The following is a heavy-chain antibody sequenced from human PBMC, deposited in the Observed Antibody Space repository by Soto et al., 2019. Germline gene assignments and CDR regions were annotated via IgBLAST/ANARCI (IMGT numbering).Heavy chain of an antibody. V-gene: IGHV1-3*01. CDR3: ASIGVARNPWYFDY. D-gene: IGHD5-12*01. Sequence: ALVKVSCKASGYTFTSYAMHWVRQAPGQRLEWMGWINAGNGNTKYSQKFQGRVTITRDTSASTAYMELSSLRSEDTAVYYCASIGVARNPWYFDYWGQGTLVTVSS. J-gene: IGHJ4*02. CDR1: GYTFTSYA. CDR2: INAGNGNT.